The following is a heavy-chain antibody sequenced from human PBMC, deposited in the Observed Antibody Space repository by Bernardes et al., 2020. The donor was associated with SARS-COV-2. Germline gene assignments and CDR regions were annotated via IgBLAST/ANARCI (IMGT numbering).Heavy chain of an antibody. CDR3: ARDPSPAYCSGGSCYGLGFDP. CDR1: GYTFTGYY. CDR2: MNPNSGNT. V-gene: IGHV1-8*02. Sequence: ASVKVSCKASGYTFTGYYMHWVRQAPGQGLEWMGWMNPNSGNTGYAQKFQGRVTMTRNTSISTAYMELSSLRSEDTAVYYCARDPSPAYCSGGSCYGLGFDPWGQGTLVTVSS. D-gene: IGHD2-15*01. J-gene: IGHJ5*02.